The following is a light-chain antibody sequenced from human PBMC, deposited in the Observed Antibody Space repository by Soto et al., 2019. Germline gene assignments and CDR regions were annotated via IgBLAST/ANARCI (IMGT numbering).Light chain of an antibody. CDR3: QKYNTYPLT. CDR2: GTS. Sequence: DIVLTQSPVTLSVSPGEGATLSCRASQSFGTSLGWYQQKSGQAPRLLIYGTSTLATGIPSRFSGSGSGTEFNLTISTLQSEDLAVYYCQKYNTYPLTFGGGTKVEIK. J-gene: IGKJ4*01. V-gene: IGKV3-15*01. CDR1: QSFGTS.